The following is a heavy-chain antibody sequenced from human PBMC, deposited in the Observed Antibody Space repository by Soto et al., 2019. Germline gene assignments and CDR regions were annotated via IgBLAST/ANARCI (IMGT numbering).Heavy chain of an antibody. J-gene: IGHJ3*02. CDR1: GGSISSTSYY. CDR2: IYYSGTT. Sequence: SETLSLTCTVSGGSISSTSYYWGWIRQPPGEGLEWIGYIYYSGTTYYNPSLKSRVTISVDTSKNQFSLKLSSVTAADTAVYYCARDLRPREWLGSPAAAFDIWGQGTMVTVSS. V-gene: IGHV4-39*07. D-gene: IGHD5-12*01. CDR3: ARDLRPREWLGSPAAAFDI.